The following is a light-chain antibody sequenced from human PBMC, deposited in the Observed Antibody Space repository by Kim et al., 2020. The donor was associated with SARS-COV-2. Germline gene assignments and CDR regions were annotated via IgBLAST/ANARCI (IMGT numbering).Light chain of an antibody. J-gene: IGLJ2*01. Sequence: SYELTQPLSVSVSPGQTARLTCSGNNLRSKDLFWYQQKPGQSPILLISQDYKRPSGIPERFSASLSGNTATLTISGTQAIDEADYYCQVWDSDSVVFGGG. V-gene: IGLV3-1*01. CDR2: QDY. CDR3: QVWDSDSVV. CDR1: NLRSKD.